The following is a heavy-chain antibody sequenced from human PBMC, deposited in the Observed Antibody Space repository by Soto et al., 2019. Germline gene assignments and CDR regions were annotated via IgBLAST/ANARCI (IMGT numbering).Heavy chain of an antibody. V-gene: IGHV4-34*01. Sequence: SETLSLTCAVYGGSFSGYYWSWIRQPPEKGLEWIGEINHSGSTNYNPSLKSRVTISVDTSKNQFSLKLSSVTAADTAVYYCATVGGTSRDYWGQGTLVTVSS. CDR3: ATVGGTSRDY. CDR2: INHSGST. CDR1: GGSFSGYY. D-gene: IGHD3-10*01. J-gene: IGHJ4*02.